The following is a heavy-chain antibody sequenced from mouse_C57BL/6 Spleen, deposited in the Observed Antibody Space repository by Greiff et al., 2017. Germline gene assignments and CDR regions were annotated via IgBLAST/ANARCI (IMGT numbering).Heavy chain of an antibody. Sequence: QVQLQQSGAELVKPGASVKISCKASGYAFSSYWMNWVKQRPGKGLEWIGQIYPGDGDTNYNGKFKGKATLTADKSSSTAYMQLSSLTSEVSAGYFCARNPRGAMDYWGQGTSVTVSS. CDR1: GYAFSSYW. V-gene: IGHV1-80*01. CDR2: IYPGDGDT. CDR3: ARNPRGAMDY. J-gene: IGHJ4*01.